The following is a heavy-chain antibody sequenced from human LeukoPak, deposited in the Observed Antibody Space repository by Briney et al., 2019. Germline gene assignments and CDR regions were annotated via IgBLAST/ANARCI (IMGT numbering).Heavy chain of an antibody. D-gene: IGHD3-10*01. CDR1: GFTFSSYG. J-gene: IGHJ4*02. V-gene: IGHV3-30*18. CDR2: ISYDGSNK. Sequence: GGSLRLSCAASGFTFSSYGMHWVRQAPGKGLEWVAVISYDGSNKYYADSVKGRFTISRDNSKNTLYLQMNSLRAEDTAVYYCAKDQRWFGELFPTDYWGQGTLVTVSS. CDR3: AKDQRWFGELFPTDY.